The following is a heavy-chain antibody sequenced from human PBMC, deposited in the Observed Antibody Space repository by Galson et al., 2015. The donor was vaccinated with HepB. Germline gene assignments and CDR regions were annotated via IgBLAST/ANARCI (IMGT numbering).Heavy chain of an antibody. J-gene: IGHJ4*02. CDR2: IKQDESEK. Sequence: SLRLSCAASGFTFSTYWMTWVRQAPGKGLEWVANIKQDESEKYYADSVKGRFTISRDNAKNSLYLQINSLRAEDTAVYYCARDQWRIFDYWGQGTLVTVSS. D-gene: IGHD2-8*01. CDR3: ARDQWRIFDY. CDR1: GFTFSTYW. V-gene: IGHV3-7*03.